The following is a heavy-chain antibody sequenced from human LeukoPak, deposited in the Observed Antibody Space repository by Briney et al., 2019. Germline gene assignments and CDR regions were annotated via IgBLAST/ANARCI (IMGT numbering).Heavy chain of an antibody. CDR3: ARVRGTTGTTNNWFDP. CDR1: GYTFTSYY. D-gene: IGHD1-1*01. Sequence: ASVKVSCKASGYTFTSYYMHWMRQAPGHRLEWMGWINAGNGNTKYSQNFQGRVTITRDTSASTAYMELSSLRSEDTAVYYCARVRGTTGTTNNWFDPWGQGTLVTVSS. V-gene: IGHV1-3*01. J-gene: IGHJ5*02. CDR2: INAGNGNT.